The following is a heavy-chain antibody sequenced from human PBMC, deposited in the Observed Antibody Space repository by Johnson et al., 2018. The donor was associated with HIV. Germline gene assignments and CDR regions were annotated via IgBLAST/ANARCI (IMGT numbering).Heavy chain of an antibody. Sequence: VQLVESGGGLVQPGGSLRLSCAASGLTFRSYWMNWVRQAPGKGLEWVANIKQDGSQKYYVASVKGRFTISRDNAKNSLYLQMNSLRAEDTAVYYCARDSDSSSWYSEFDIWGQGTMVTVSS. CDR3: ARDSDSSSWYSEFDI. D-gene: IGHD6-13*01. CDR2: IKQDGSQK. J-gene: IGHJ3*02. V-gene: IGHV3-7*05. CDR1: GLTFRSYW.